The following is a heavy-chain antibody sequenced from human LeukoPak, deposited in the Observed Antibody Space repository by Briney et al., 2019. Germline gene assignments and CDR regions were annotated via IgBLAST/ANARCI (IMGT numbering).Heavy chain of an antibody. Sequence: PGGSLRLSCTASGFTFTTYWMSWVRHPPGKGLEWVANIKQDGTEKYYVDSVKGRFTISRDNAKNSLYLQMNSLRAEDTAVYYCARDGSWYGFDPWGQGTLVTVSS. V-gene: IGHV3-7*01. CDR2: IKQDGTEK. CDR1: GFTFTTYW. D-gene: IGHD6-13*01. J-gene: IGHJ5*02. CDR3: ARDGSWYGFDP.